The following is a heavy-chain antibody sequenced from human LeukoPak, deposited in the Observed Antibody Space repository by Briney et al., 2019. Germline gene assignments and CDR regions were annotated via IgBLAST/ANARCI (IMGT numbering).Heavy chain of an antibody. CDR3: AREGSVWFSDY. CDR1: GYTFISYD. Sequence: ASVKVSCKTSGYTFISYDINWVRQAPGQGLEWMGIIDPSGGSTTYAQKFQGRVTMTRDTSTSTVYMELRSLRSEDTAVYYCAREGSVWFSDYWGQGTLVAVSS. V-gene: IGHV1-46*01. CDR2: IDPSGGST. J-gene: IGHJ4*02. D-gene: IGHD6-19*01.